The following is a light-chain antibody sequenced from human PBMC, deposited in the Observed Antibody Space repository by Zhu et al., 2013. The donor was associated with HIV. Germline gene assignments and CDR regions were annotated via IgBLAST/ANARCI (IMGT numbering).Light chain of an antibody. CDR3: QQYDSSPLT. CDR2: GAS. J-gene: IGKJ4*01. V-gene: IGKV3-20*01. Sequence: EIVLTQSPGSLSLSPGERTTLSCRASQSVTSHLAWYQQKPGQAPRLLIYGASSRATGIPDRFSGSGSGTDFTLTISKLEPEDFAVYYCQQYDSSPLTFGGGTKVEIK. CDR1: QSVTSH.